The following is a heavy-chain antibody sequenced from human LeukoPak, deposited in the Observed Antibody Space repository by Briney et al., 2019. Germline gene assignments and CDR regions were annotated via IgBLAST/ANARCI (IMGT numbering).Heavy chain of an antibody. V-gene: IGHV4-59*01. CDR3: ARNRYCSGGSCYVTHDY. CDR2: IYYSGTT. CDR1: GGSINSYY. D-gene: IGHD2-15*01. J-gene: IGHJ4*02. Sequence: SETLSLTCTVSGGSINSYYWSWIRQPPGKGLEWIGFIYYSGTTNYNPSLKSRVTISLDTSKNQFSLKLSSVTAADTAVYYCARNRYCSGGSCYVTHDYWGQGTLVTVSS.